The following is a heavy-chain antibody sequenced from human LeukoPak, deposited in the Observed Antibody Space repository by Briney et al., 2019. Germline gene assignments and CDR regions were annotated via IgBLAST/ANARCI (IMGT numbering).Heavy chain of an antibody. CDR1: DGSISSYY. CDR2: IYYSGST. CDR3: ARHRPFLYSYYTRAFDY. V-gene: IGHV4-59*08. J-gene: IGHJ4*02. D-gene: IGHD5-18*01. Sequence: SETLSLACTVSDGSISSYYWSWIRQPPGKGLEWIGYIYYSGSTNYNPSLKSRVTISVDTSKNQFSLKLSSVTAADTAVYYCARHRPFLYSYYTRAFDYWGQGTLVTVSS.